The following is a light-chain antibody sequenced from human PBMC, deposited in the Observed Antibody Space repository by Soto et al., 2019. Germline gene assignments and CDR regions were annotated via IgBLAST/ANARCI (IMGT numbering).Light chain of an antibody. CDR1: QTISDY. CDR3: QQSYSTLT. Sequence: DIQMTQSPSSLSASVGDRVTIGFRTSQTISDYLNWYQHKPGKAPKLLISAASSLQSGVPSRFSGSGSGTDFTLTISSLQPEDFATYYCQQSYSTLTFGPGTKVDIK. V-gene: IGKV1-39*01. J-gene: IGKJ3*01. CDR2: AAS.